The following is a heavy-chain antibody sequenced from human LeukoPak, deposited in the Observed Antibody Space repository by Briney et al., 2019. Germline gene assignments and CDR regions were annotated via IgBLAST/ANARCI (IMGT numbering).Heavy chain of an antibody. D-gene: IGHD3-10*01. CDR2: IYHSGST. V-gene: IGHV4-30-2*01. CDR1: GGSISSGGYS. Sequence: PSETLSLTCAVSGGSISSGGYSWSWIRQPPGKGLEWIGYIYHSGSTYYNPSLKSRVTISVDTSKNQFSLKLSSVTAADTAVYYCARERLAGEDYWGQGTLVTVSS. J-gene: IGHJ4*02. CDR3: ARERLAGEDY.